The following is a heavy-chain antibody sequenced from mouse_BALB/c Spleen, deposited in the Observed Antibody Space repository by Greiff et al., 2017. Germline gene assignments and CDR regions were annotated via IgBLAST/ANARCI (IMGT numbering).Heavy chain of an antibody. V-gene: IGHV2-9*02. J-gene: IGHJ4*01. CDR2: IWAGGST. CDR3: ASPYDYDEGAYAMDY. Sequence: VQLVESGPGLVAPSQSLSITCTVSGFSLTSYGVHWVRQPPGKGLEWLGVIWAGGSTNYNSALMSRLSISKDNSKSQVFLKMNSLQTDDTAMYYCASPYDYDEGAYAMDYWGQGTSVTVSS. CDR1: GFSLTSYG. D-gene: IGHD2-4*01.